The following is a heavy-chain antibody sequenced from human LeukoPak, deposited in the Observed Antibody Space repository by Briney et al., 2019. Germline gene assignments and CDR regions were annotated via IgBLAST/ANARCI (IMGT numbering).Heavy chain of an antibody. CDR1: GFTIDDYA. Sequence: GGPLRLSCAASGFTIDDYAMHWVRQAPGKGLEWVSLISRDGGSTYYADSVKGRFTISRDNSKNSLYLQMNSLRTEDTALYYGAKERSFQHWGQGTLVTVSS. J-gene: IGHJ1*01. CDR2: ISRDGGST. V-gene: IGHV3-43*02. CDR3: AKERSFQH.